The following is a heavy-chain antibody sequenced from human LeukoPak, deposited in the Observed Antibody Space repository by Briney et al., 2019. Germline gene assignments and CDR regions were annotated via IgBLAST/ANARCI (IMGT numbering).Heavy chain of an antibody. CDR3: ARQKYYDTSGYAIDY. CDR1: GGSISSSDYY. CDR2: IYYSGTT. V-gene: IGHV4-39*01. Sequence: SETLSLTCTVSGGSISSSDYYWGWIRQPPGKGLEWIGSIYYSGTTYYNPSLKSRVTISVDTSKNQFSLNLSSVTAAGTAVYYCARQKYYDTSGYAIDYWGQGTLVTVSS. D-gene: IGHD3-22*01. J-gene: IGHJ4*02.